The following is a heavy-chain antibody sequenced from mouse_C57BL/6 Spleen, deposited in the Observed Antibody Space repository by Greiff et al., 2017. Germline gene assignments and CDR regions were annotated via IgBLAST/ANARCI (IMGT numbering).Heavy chain of an antibody. CDR1: GFTFSDYG. J-gene: IGHJ4*01. V-gene: IGHV5-17*01. Sequence: EVKLVESGGGLVKPGGSLKLSCAASGFTFSDYGMHWVRQAPEKGLEWVAYISSGSSTIYYADTVKGRFTISRDNAENTLFLQMTSLRSEDTALYYCARKEAMDYWGQGTSVTVSS. CDR3: ARKEAMDY. CDR2: ISSGSSTI.